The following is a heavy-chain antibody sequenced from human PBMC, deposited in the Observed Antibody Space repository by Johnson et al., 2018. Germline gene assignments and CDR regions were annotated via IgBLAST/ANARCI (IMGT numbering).Heavy chain of an antibody. CDR2: IRSKAYSETT. D-gene: IGHD3-22*01. CDR3: ARGDHYYFSSGLGNY. V-gene: IGHV3-49*05. J-gene: IGHJ4*02. CDR1: GFTFGDYH. Sequence: VQLVESGGGLVNPGRSLRLSCSASGFTFGDYHMSWFRQAPGKGLEWVGLIRSKAYSETTEYASSVKGRFTVSRDDSKGIAFLQMNSLKTEDTAVYYCARGDHYYFSSGLGNYWGQGTLVTVSS.